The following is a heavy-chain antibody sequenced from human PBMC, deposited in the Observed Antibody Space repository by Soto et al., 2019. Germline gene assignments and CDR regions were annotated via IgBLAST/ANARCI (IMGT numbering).Heavy chain of an antibody. CDR1: SDSISSYY. CDR3: ARGTSWQLPFDY. J-gene: IGHJ4*02. V-gene: IGHV4-59*01. Sequence: QVQLQESGPGLVKPSETLSLTCTVSSDSISSYYWSWIRQPPGKRLEWIGYISYSGSTAYNPSLKSRVTISGDTSKNQFSLKVSSVTAADTAVYYCARGTSWQLPFDYWGQGTLVTVSS. D-gene: IGHD6-13*01. CDR2: ISYSGST.